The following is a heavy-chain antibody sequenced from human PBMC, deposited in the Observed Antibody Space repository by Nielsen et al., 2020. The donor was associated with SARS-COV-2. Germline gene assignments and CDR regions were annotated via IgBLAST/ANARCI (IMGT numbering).Heavy chain of an antibody. J-gene: IGHJ4*02. V-gene: IGHV3-30*18. D-gene: IGHD4-17*01. CDR1: GFTFSSYA. CDR3: AKDPRGDPDY. Sequence: GESLKISCAASGFTFSSYAMSWVRQAPGKGLEWVAVISYDGSNKYYADSVKGRFTISRDNSKNTLYLQMNSLRAEDTAVYYCAKDPRGDPDYWGQGTLVTVSS. CDR2: ISYDGSNK.